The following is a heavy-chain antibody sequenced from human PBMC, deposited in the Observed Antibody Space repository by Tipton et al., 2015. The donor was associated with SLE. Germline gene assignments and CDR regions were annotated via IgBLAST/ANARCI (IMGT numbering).Heavy chain of an antibody. CDR2: LNYNGGA. CDR1: GGSITNKY. D-gene: IGHD2-2*01. CDR3: ARIAIAPAMGEYYFDS. J-gene: IGHJ4*02. V-gene: IGHV4-59*08. Sequence: LSLTCSVSGGSITNKYWSWIRQPPGKGLEWIGYLNYNGGATYSPSLKSRVTTSVDTSKNQFSLNLNSVTAADTAVYYCARIAIAPAMGEYYFDSWGQGTLVTVSS.